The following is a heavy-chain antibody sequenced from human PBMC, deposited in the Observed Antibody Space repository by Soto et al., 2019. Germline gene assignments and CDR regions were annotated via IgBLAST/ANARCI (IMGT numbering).Heavy chain of an antibody. CDR3: ARGSAFIGLDY. D-gene: IGHD1-26*01. V-gene: IGHV3-21*01. Sequence: GGSLRLSSLDSGFIFRHFWLNWFRQAPGKGLEWVSSIGTSGSYIYDTDSAKGRFTISRDNTKDSLYLQMNSLRAEDTAIYYCARGSAFIGLDYWGQGT. J-gene: IGHJ4*02. CDR1: GFIFRHFW. CDR2: IGTSGSYI.